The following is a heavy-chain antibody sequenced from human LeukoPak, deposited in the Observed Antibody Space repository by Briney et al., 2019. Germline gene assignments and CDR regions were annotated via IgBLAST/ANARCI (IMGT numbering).Heavy chain of an antibody. Sequence: PGGSLRLSCAASGFTFSSYSMSWVRQAPGKGLEWVSAISGNGGSTYYADSVKGRFTISRDNSKNTLYLQMNRLRAEDTAVYYCAKDRPYSSYGNWFDPWGQGTLVTISS. D-gene: IGHD4-11*01. CDR2: ISGNGGST. J-gene: IGHJ5*02. CDR1: GFTFSSYS. CDR3: AKDRPYSSYGNWFDP. V-gene: IGHV3-23*01.